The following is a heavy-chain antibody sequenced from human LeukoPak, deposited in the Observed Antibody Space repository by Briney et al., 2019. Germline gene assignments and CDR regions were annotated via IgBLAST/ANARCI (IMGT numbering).Heavy chain of an antibody. CDR1: GFTFSSYA. J-gene: IGHJ4*02. CDR2: ISYDGSNK. V-gene: IGHV3-30-3*01. Sequence: GGSLRLSCAASGFTFSSYAMHWVRQAPGKGLEWVAVISYDGSNKYYAGSVKGRFTISRDNSKNTLYLQMNSLRAEDTAVYYCARVGLFYYDSSGSTMPYFDYWGQGTLVTVSS. CDR3: ARVGLFYYDSSGSTMPYFDY. D-gene: IGHD3-22*01.